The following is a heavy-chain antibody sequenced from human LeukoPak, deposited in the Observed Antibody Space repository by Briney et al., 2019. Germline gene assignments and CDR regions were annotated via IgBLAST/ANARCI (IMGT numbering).Heavy chain of an antibody. D-gene: IGHD3-22*01. J-gene: IGHJ4*02. CDR3: ARGQYYYDSSGYLLHYYFDY. CDR2: INPNGGGT. Sequence: ASVKVSCKASGYTFTGYYMHWVRQAPGQGLEWMGRINPNGGGTNYAQKFQGRVTMTRDTSISTAYMELSRLRSDDTAVYYCARGQYYYDSSGYLLHYYFDYWGQGTLVTVSS. CDR1: GYTFTGYY. V-gene: IGHV1-2*06.